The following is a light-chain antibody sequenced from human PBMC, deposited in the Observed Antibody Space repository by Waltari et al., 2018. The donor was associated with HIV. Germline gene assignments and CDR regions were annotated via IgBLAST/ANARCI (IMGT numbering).Light chain of an antibody. J-gene: IGLJ2*01. V-gene: IGLV2-14*01. Sequence: QSALTQPASVSGSPGQSITISCTGTNSDVGGYNYVSWYQQHPGKAPKLMIYEVTNRPSGVSDLFFGSKSGNTASLTISGLQTEDEADYYCSSYASSNTYVLFGGGTKLTVL. CDR3: SSYASSNTYVL. CDR2: EVT. CDR1: NSDVGGYNY.